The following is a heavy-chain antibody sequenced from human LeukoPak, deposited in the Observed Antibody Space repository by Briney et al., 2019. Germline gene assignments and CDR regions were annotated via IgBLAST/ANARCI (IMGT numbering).Heavy chain of an antibody. J-gene: IGHJ5*02. D-gene: IGHD3-10*01. Sequence: SETLSLXCTVSGGSISSYYWSWIRQPPGKGLEWIGYIYYSGSTSYNPSLKSRVTIPVDTSKNQFSLKLSSVTAADTAVYYCARVRGSGSYYNPLKYNWFDPWGQGTLVTVSS. CDR1: GGSISSYY. CDR2: IYYSGST. CDR3: ARVRGSGSYYNPLKYNWFDP. V-gene: IGHV4-59*01.